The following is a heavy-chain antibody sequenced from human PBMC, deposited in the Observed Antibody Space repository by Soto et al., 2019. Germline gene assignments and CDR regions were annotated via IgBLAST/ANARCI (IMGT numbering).Heavy chain of an antibody. CDR2: INAGNGNT. J-gene: IGHJ4*01. V-gene: IGHV1-3*01. CDR3: ARGSGFTHFDC. Sequence: QVQLVQSGAEVKKPGASVKVSCKASGYTFTSYAMHWVRQAPGQRLEWMGWINAGNGNTKYSQKFQGRVTITKDTSASTADMDLSSLRSEDTAVYYCARGSGFTHFDCWGQATLVTVSS. D-gene: IGHD3-10*01. CDR1: GYTFTSYA.